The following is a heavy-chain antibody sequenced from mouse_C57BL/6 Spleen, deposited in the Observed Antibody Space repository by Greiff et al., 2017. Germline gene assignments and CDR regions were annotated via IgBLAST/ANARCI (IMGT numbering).Heavy chain of an antibody. CDR3: ARGDYGSSYVDWFAY. V-gene: IGHV1-69*01. Sequence: VQLQQPGAELVMPGASVKLSCKASGYTFTSYWMHWVKQRPGQGLEWIGEIDPSDSYTNYNQKFKGKSTLTVDKSSSTAYMQLSSLTSEDSAVYYCARGDYGSSYVDWFAYWGQGTLVTVSA. CDR2: IDPSDSYT. D-gene: IGHD1-1*01. J-gene: IGHJ3*01. CDR1: GYTFTSYW.